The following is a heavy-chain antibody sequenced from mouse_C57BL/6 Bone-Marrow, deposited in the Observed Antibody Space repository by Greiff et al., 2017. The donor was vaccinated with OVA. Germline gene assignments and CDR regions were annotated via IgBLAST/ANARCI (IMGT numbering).Heavy chain of an antibody. V-gene: IGHV1-80*01. D-gene: IGHD1-1*01. CDR1: GYAFSSYW. CDR3: ARRGLRYCYAMDY. J-gene: IGHJ4*01. Sequence: VQLQQSGAELVKPGASVKISCKASGYAFSSYWMNWVKQRPGTGLEWIGQIYPGDGDTNYNGKFKGKATLTADKSSSTAYMQLSSLTSEDSAVYFCARRGLRYCYAMDYWGQGTSVTVSS. CDR2: IYPGDGDT.